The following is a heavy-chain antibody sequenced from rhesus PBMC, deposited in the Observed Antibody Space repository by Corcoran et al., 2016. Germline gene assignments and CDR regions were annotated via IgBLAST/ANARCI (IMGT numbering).Heavy chain of an antibody. D-gene: IGHD6-37*01. Sequence: QVQLQESGPAVVKPSETLSLTCAVSGGSISSSNWWSWIRQSPGQGLEWIGGIYGSGGSTESHPSLKSRVTISKDTSKNQFSLKLSSVTAADTAVYYWARVAAVAGPGGRYFEFWGQGALVTVSS. CDR3: ARVAAVAGPGGRYFEF. J-gene: IGHJ1*01. CDR1: GGSISSSNW. V-gene: IGHV4-93*01. CDR2: IYGSGGST.